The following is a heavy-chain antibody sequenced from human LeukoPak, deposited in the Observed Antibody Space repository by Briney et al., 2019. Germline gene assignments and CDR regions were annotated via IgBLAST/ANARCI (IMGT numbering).Heavy chain of an antibody. J-gene: IGHJ6*02. V-gene: IGHV3-48*02. CDR1: GFTFSTSV. Sequence: GGSLRLSCAASGFTFSTSVMNWVRQAPGKGLQWVAYISSRSETKYYAASVKGRFAISRDNARNSLYLQMNSLRDDDTALYYCARVWQLGVWGQGTAVTVSS. CDR2: ISSRSETK. CDR3: ARVWQLGV. D-gene: IGHD3-10*01.